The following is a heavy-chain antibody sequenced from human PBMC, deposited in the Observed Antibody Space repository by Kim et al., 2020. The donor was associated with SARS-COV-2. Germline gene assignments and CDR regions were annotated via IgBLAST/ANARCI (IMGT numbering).Heavy chain of an antibody. CDR1: GFIFNDCW. CDR3: CTNWAGAGTHYFDY. J-gene: IGHJ4*01. CDR2: MKSKTDGGTA. V-gene: IGHV3-15*01. Sequence: GGSLRLSCAASGFIFNDCWMSWVRQTPGKGLEWVGRMKSKTDGGTADYATSVKGRIIISSANSKDTLYLQINSLKSEDTGDYYCCTNWAGAGTHYFDYWG. D-gene: IGHD2-8*01.